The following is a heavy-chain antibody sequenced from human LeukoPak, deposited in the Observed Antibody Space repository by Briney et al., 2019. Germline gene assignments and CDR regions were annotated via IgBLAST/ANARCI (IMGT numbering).Heavy chain of an antibody. CDR2: FYYSGST. J-gene: IGHJ1*01. D-gene: IGHD1-26*01. CDR3: ARFQGDFQH. V-gene: IGHV4-59*01. Sequence: SETLSLTCTVSGGSISSYYWSWIRQPPGKGLEWIGYFYYSGSTNYNPSLKSRVAISVDTSKNQSSLKLSSVTAADTAVYYCARFQGDFQHWGQGTLVTVSS. CDR1: GGSISSYY.